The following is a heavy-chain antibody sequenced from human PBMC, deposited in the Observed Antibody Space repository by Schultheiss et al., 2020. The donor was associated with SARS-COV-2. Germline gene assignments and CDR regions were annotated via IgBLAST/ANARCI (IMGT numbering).Heavy chain of an antibody. CDR2: ISYDGSNK. Sequence: GESLKISCAASGFTFSSYGMHWVRQAPGKGLEWVAVISYDGSNKYYADSVKGRFTISRDNSKNTLYLQMNSLRAEDTAVYYCAKDDITIFGVVTHYYGMDVWGQGTTVTVSS. D-gene: IGHD3-3*01. CDR3: AKDDITIFGVVTHYYGMDV. CDR1: GFTFSSYG. J-gene: IGHJ6*02. V-gene: IGHV3-30*18.